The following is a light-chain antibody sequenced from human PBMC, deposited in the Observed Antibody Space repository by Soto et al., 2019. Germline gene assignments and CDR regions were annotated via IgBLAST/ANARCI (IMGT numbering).Light chain of an antibody. V-gene: IGKV3-20*01. J-gene: IGKJ3*01. Sequence: EIVLTQSPATLSLSPGERATLSCRASQSVAYTYLAWFQQKPGQAPRLLIYGASNRATGIPDRFSGSGSGTDFTLTFSRLEPEDFAVYYCHQDGTSPFVFGPGTKVDIK. CDR2: GAS. CDR1: QSVAYTY. CDR3: HQDGTSPFV.